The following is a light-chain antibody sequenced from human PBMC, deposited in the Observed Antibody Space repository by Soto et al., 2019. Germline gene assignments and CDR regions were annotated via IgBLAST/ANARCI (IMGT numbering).Light chain of an antibody. CDR2: KAS. CDR1: QSISSW. CDR3: QQYNDNWT. V-gene: IGKV1-5*03. J-gene: IGKJ1*01. Sequence: DIPMTQSPSTLSASVGDRVTITCRASQSISSWLAWYQQKPGQAPKLLIYKASTFQSGVPSRFSGSGSGTEFTLAISSLQPDDSATYYCQQYNDNWTFGQGTKVEIK.